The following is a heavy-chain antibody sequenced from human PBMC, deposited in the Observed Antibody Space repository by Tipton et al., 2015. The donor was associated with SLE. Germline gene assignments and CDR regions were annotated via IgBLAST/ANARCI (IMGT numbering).Heavy chain of an antibody. CDR2: IYYSGST. D-gene: IGHD5-24*01. V-gene: IGHV4-30-4*01. Sequence: TLSLTCTVSGGSISSGDYYWSWIRQHPGKGLEWIGYIYYSGSTYYNPSLKSRVTMSIDTSKNQFSLKLSSVTAADTAVYYCARDVDGYNGYFDLWGRGTLVTVSS. J-gene: IGHJ2*01. CDR3: ARDVDGYNGYFDL. CDR1: GGSISSGDYY.